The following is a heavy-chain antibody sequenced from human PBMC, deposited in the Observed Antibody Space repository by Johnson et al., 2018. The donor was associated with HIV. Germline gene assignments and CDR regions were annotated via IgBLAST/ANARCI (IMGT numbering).Heavy chain of an antibody. J-gene: IGHJ3*02. CDR2: ISYDGSNK. CDR1: GFTFSSYG. CDR3: ARGGAVTRRSADAFDI. D-gene: IGHD4-11*01. Sequence: QVQLVESGGGVVQPGGSLRLSCAASGFTFSSYGMHWVRQAPGKGLEWVAVISYDGSNKYYADSVKGRFTISRDNSKNTLYLQMNSLRAEDTAVYYCARGGAVTRRSADAFDIWGQGTMVTVSS. V-gene: IGHV3-30*19.